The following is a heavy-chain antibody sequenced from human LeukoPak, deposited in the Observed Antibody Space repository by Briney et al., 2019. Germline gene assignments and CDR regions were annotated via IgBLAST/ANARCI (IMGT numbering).Heavy chain of an antibody. Sequence: GGSLRLSCAASGFTFSDYYMSWIRQAPGKGLEWVSYISSSAGTIKYADSVKGRFTISRDNAKNSLYLQMNSLRAEDSAVYYCVRKTVGAKNWFDPWGQGTLVTVSS. V-gene: IGHV3-11*04. D-gene: IGHD1-26*01. CDR2: ISSSAGTI. CDR3: VRKTVGAKNWFDP. CDR1: GFTFSDYY. J-gene: IGHJ5*02.